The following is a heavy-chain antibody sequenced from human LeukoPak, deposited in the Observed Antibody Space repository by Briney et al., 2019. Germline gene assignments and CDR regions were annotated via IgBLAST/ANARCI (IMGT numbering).Heavy chain of an antibody. Sequence: GGSLRLSGVPTGYSFRSYVMHWGPGAPGAGVGCVAVISSDGSAKLKAHSVKGRFTISRDISKDTLYLQMNSLRDDDADLYYCARKGGTRDSYRHFHYWGQGTLVTVSS. CDR3: ARKGGTRDSYRHFHY. CDR1: GYSFRSYV. V-gene: IGHV3-30*04. CDR2: ISSDGSAK. J-gene: IGHJ4*02. D-gene: IGHD3-16*01.